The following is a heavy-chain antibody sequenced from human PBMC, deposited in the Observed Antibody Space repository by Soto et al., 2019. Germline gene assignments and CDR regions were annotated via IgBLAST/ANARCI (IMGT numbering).Heavy chain of an antibody. V-gene: IGHV3-30*18. CDR1: GFTFSSYG. CDR3: AKDLRYCSSTSCYYYYYGMDV. Sequence: PGGSLRLSCAASGFTFSSYGMHWVRQAPGRGLEWVAVISYDGSNKYYADSVKGRFTISRDNFKNTLYLQMNSLRAEDTAVYYCAKDLRYCSSTSCYYYYYGMDVWGQGTTVTVSS. CDR2: ISYDGSNK. D-gene: IGHD2-2*01. J-gene: IGHJ6*02.